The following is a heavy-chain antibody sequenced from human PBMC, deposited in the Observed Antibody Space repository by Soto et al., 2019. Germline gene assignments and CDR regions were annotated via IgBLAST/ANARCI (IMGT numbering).Heavy chain of an antibody. J-gene: IGHJ1*01. CDR2: ISDDSSYI. CDR1: GFMFSAYT. V-gene: IGHV3-21*06. CDR3: ATPYYFNH. D-gene: IGHD3-16*01. Sequence: PGGSLRLFCAASGFMFSAYTMNWVRQAPGKGLEWLSSISDDSSYIDYADSLRGRFTVSRDNARNSLYLQIDSLGVEDTAVYYCATPYYFNHWGPGTLVTVSS.